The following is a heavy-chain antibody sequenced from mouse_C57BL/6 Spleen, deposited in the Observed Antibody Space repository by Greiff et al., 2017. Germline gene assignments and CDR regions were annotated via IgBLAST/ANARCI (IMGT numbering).Heavy chain of an antibody. CDR2: ISSGGSYT. J-gene: IGHJ2*01. V-gene: IGHV5-6*01. CDR3: ARHEGQFITTVVAPFDY. CDR1: GFTFSSYG. Sequence: EVHLVESGGDLVKPGGSLKLSCAASGFTFSSYGMSWVRQTPDKRLEWVATISSGGSYTYYPDSVKGRFTISRDNAKNTLYLQMSSLKSEDTAMYYCARHEGQFITTVVAPFDYWGQGTTLTVSS. D-gene: IGHD1-1*01.